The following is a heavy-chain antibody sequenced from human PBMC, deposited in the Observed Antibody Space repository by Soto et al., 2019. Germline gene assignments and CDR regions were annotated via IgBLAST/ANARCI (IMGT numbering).Heavy chain of an antibody. CDR3: ARDRGHANRYPGAFDI. Sequence: EVQLVESGGGLVQPGGSLRLSCAASGFSFRNFEMNWVRQAPGKGLEWVSYIDATSNIIYYADSVKGRFTISRDNSTNSLFLQMNSLRAEDTAVYYCARDRGHANRYPGAFDIWGRGTMVTVSS. V-gene: IGHV3-48*03. CDR1: GFSFRNFE. CDR2: IDATSNII. J-gene: IGHJ3*02. D-gene: IGHD3-10*01.